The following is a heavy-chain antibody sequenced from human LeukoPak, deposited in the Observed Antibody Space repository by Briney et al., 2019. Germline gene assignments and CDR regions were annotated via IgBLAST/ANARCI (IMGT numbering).Heavy chain of an antibody. V-gene: IGHV4-31*03. Sequence: SETLSLTCTVSGGSISSGVYYWTWIRLHPGKGLEWIRYIYHSGSTSYNPSLKSRVSISVDTSKNQFSLNLSSATAADTAVYYCARERPTGWYFDYWGQGTLVTVSS. CDR3: ARERPTGWYFDY. J-gene: IGHJ4*02. D-gene: IGHD6-19*01. CDR1: GGSISSGVYY. CDR2: IYHSGST.